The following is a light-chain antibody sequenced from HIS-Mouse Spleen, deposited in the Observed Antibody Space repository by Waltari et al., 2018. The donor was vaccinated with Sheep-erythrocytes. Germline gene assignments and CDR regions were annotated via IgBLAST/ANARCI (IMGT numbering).Light chain of an antibody. V-gene: IGKV4-1*01. J-gene: IGKJ4*01. CDR2: WAS. Sequence: DIVMTQSPDSLAVSLGERATINCKSNQSVLYISNNKNYVAWYQQKPGQPPKLLIYWASTRESGVPDRFSGSGSGTDFTLTISSLQAEDVAVYYCQQYYSTLTFGGGTKVEIK. CDR3: QQYYSTLT. CDR1: QSVLYISNNKNY.